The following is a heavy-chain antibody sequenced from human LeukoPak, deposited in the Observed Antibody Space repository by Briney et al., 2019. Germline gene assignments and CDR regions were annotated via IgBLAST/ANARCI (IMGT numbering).Heavy chain of an antibody. V-gene: IGHV1-46*01. D-gene: IGHD3-22*01. J-gene: IGHJ3*02. CDR3: ARDLLLYYDSSGYYSNDAFDI. Sequence: ASVKVSCKASGYTFTSYYMHWVRQAPGQGLEWMGIINPSGGSTSYAQKFQGRVTMTRDTSTSTAYMELSSLRSEDTAVYYCARDLLLYYDSSGYYSNDAFDIWGQGTMVTVSS. CDR1: GYTFTSYY. CDR2: INPSGGST.